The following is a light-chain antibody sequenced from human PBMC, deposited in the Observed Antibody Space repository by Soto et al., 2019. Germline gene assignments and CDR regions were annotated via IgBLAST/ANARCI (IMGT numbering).Light chain of an antibody. Sequence: EIVLTQSPGTLSLSPGERATLSCRASQSVRRTYLAWYQQKPVQAPRLLIDASSSRATGIPDRFSGSGSGTDFTLTSRRLEPEDFEVYYWQHYGRSGTFDRGPKVEIK. J-gene: IGKJ1*01. CDR1: QSVRRTY. CDR2: ASS. CDR3: QHYGRSGT. V-gene: IGKV3-20*01.